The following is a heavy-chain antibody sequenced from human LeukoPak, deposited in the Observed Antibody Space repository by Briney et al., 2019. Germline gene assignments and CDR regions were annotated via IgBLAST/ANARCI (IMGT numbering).Heavy chain of an antibody. CDR3: ARSYCGGDCYTFDY. D-gene: IGHD2-21*02. J-gene: IGHJ4*02. Sequence: PSETLSLTCAVYGGSFSGYYWSWIRQPPGKGLEWFGEINHSGSTNYNPSLKSRVTISVDTSKNQFSLKLSSVTAADTAVYYCARSYCGGDCYTFDYWGQGTLVTVSS. V-gene: IGHV4-34*01. CDR1: GGSFSGYY. CDR2: INHSGST.